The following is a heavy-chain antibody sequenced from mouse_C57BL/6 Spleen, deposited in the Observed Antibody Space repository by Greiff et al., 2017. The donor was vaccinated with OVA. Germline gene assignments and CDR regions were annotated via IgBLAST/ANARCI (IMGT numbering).Heavy chain of an antibody. CDR1: GFTFSDYY. J-gene: IGHJ4*01. Sequence: EVQLVESGGGLVQPGGSLKLSCAASGFTFSDYYMYWVRQTPEKRLEWVAYISNGGGSTYYPDTVKSRFTISRDNAKNTLYLQMSRLTSEDTAMYDCARGDGPYCAMDYWGQGTSVTVSS. CDR3: ARGDGPYCAMDY. V-gene: IGHV5-12*01. D-gene: IGHD2-3*01. CDR2: ISNGGGST.